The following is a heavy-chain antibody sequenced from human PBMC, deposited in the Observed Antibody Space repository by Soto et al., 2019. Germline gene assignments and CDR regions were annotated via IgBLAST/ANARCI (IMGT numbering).Heavy chain of an antibody. Sequence: PGGSLRLSCAASGFTFSSYSMNWVRQAPGKGLEWVSSISSSSSYIYYADSVKGRFTISRDNAKNSLCLQMNSLRAEDTAVYYCARDFNDILTGRPYWGQGTLVTVSS. D-gene: IGHD3-9*01. CDR3: ARDFNDILTGRPY. CDR2: ISSSSSYI. V-gene: IGHV3-21*01. CDR1: GFTFSSYS. J-gene: IGHJ4*02.